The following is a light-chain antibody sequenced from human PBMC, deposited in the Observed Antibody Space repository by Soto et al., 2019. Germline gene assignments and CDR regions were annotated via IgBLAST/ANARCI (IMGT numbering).Light chain of an antibody. CDR3: QQYYDYPWT. CDR1: QSISNR. CDR2: DAS. Sequence: EIQMSQYPKTLSASVGDRVTITCRASQSISNRLAWHQQKPGKVPKVLISDASSLKSGVPSRFSGSGSGTEFTLTISSLQPDDVATYYCQQYYDYPWTFGQGTKADNK. J-gene: IGKJ1*01. V-gene: IGKV1-5*01.